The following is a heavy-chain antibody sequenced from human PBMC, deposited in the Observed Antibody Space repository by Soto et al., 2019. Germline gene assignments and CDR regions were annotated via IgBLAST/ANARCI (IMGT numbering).Heavy chain of an antibody. CDR3: SRRVGSGWWFDP. V-gene: IGHV5-51*01. CDR2: IYPGDSDT. Sequence: GESLKIPCKGSGYSLTNYWIGWVRQMPGKGLEWMGIIYPGDSDTRYSPSFQGQVTISADKSISTAYLQWSSLKASDSAMYYCSRRVGSGWWFDPWGQGTLVTVFS. D-gene: IGHD6-19*01. CDR1: GYSLTNYW. J-gene: IGHJ5*02.